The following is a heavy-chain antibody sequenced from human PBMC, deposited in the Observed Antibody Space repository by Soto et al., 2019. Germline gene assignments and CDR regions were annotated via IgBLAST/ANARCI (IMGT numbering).Heavy chain of an antibody. CDR3: ASRVDYYDSSGYTGPWFDP. CDR2: IYYSGST. Sequence: SETLSLTCTVSGGSISSGGYYWSWIRQHPGKGLEWIGYIYYSGSTYYNPSLKSRVTISVDTSKNQFSLKLTSVTAADTAVYYCASRVDYYDSSGYTGPWFDPWGQGTLVTVSS. J-gene: IGHJ5*02. D-gene: IGHD3-22*01. V-gene: IGHV4-31*03. CDR1: GGSISSGGYY.